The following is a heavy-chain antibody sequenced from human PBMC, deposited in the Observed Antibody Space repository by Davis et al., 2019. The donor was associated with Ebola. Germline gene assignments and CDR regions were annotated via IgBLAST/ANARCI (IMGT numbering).Heavy chain of an antibody. CDR2: IYPGDSDT. CDR3: ARRRMVDTAMVDYYYYYMDV. CDR1: GYSFTSYW. Sequence: GESLKISCKGSGYSFTSYWIGWVRQMPGKGLEWMGIIYPGDSDTRYSPSFQGQATISADKSISTAYLQWSSLKASDTAMYYCARRRMVDTAMVDYYYYYMDVWGKGTTVTVSS. D-gene: IGHD5-18*01. J-gene: IGHJ6*03. V-gene: IGHV5-51*01.